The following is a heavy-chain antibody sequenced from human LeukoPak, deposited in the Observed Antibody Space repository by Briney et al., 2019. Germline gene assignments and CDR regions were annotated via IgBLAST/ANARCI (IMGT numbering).Heavy chain of an antibody. CDR3: ARDNGASGWSHQSFDY. D-gene: IGHD6-19*01. V-gene: IGHV4-4*07. J-gene: IGHJ4*02. CDR2: VSTKEGT. Sequence: TSETLSLTCTVSGGSVSSDYWSWLRQPAGETLEWIGRVSTKEGTNHNPSLKSRVTLSLDTSTNQFSLKLSSVTAADTAVYYCARDNGASGWSHQSFDYWGQGMLVTVSS. CDR1: GGSVSSDY.